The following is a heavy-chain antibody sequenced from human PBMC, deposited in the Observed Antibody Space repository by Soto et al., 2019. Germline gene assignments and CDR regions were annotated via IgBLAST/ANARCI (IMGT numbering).Heavy chain of an antibody. CDR1: GGSISSYY. CDR3: ARWNDYGGKGLDY. V-gene: IGHV4-59*01. CDR2: IYYSGST. D-gene: IGHD4-17*01. J-gene: IGHJ4*02. Sequence: SEALSLTCTVYGGSISSYYWSWIRHPPGKGLEWIGYIYYSGSTNYNPSLKSRVTISVDTSKNQFSLKLSSVTAADTAVYYCARWNDYGGKGLDYWGQGTLVTVSS.